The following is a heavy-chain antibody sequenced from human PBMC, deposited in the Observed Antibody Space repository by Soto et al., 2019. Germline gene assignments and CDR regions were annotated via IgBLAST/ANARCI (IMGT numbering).Heavy chain of an antibody. CDR2: ISGSGGST. D-gene: IGHD1-26*01. CDR1: GFTFSSYA. CDR3: TKDMGDGYYIYYYYGMDI. Sequence: PGGSLRLSCAASGFTFSSYAMSWVRQAPGKGLEWVSAISGSGGSTYYADSVKGRFTISRDNSKNTLYLQMNSLRAEDTAVYHCTKDMGDGYYIYYYYGMDIWGQGTMVTVSS. J-gene: IGHJ6*02. V-gene: IGHV3-23*01.